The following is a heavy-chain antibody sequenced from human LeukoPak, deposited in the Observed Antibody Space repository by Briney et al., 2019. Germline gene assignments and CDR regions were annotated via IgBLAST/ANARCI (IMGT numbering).Heavy chain of an antibody. J-gene: IGHJ4*02. CDR3: ARDHIVVVVAATYS. D-gene: IGHD2-15*01. Sequence: GGSLRLSCAASGFTFSSYAMHRVRQAPGKGLEWVAVISYDGSNKYYADSVKGRFTISRDNSKNTLYLQMNSLRAEDTAVYYCARDHIVVVVAATYSWGQGTLVTVSS. CDR2: ISYDGSNK. CDR1: GFTFSSYA. V-gene: IGHV3-30-3*01.